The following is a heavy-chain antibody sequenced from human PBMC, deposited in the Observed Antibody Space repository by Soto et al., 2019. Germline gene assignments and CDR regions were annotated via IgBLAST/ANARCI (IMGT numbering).Heavy chain of an antibody. CDR1: GYTFTIYG. V-gene: IGHV1-18*01. Sequence: ASVKVSCKASGYTFTIYGISWVRQAPEQDLEWMGWISAYNGNTHYAQNLQGRVTMTTDTSTSTAYMERRSRRSDDSAVYYCARAAISCLEPRGYRSYYYGMDVWGQGTTVTVSS. J-gene: IGHJ6*02. D-gene: IGHD3-3*01. CDR3: ARAAISCLEPRGYRSYYYGMDV. CDR2: ISAYNGNT.